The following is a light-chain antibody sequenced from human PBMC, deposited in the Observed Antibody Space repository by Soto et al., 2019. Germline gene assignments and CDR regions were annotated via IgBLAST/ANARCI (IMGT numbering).Light chain of an antibody. CDR2: SNA. J-gene: IGLJ3*02. V-gene: IGLV1-44*01. CDR3: AAWDDNLKAML. CDR1: GSNIGENA. Sequence: QSVLTQPPSASGTPGQTVTISCSGSGSNIGENAVNWYQHLPGTAPQLLIYSNALRPSGVPHRFSGSKSGTAGSLAISGLQSEDEAHYYCAAWDDNLKAMLFGGGTKVTVL.